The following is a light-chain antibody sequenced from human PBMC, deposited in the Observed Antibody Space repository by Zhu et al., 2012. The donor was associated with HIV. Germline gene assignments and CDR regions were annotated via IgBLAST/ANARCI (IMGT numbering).Light chain of an antibody. CDR3: HQYGNSPRT. V-gene: IGKV3-20*01. J-gene: IGKJ1*01. CDR2: GAS. Sequence: EVALTQSPRNVSLSPGEGATLSCRASQSVSSNYLAWYQQKPGQAPRLLIYGASNRAPGIPDRFSGSGSGTDSTLTISRLDRDDFAVYYCHQYGNSPRTFGQGTKVE. CDR1: QSVSSNY.